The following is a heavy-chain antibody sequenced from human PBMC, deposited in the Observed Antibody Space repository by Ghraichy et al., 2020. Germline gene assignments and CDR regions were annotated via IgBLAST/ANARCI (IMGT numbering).Heavy chain of an antibody. CDR2: ISSSSSYI. Sequence: GGSLRLSCAASEFTFSSYSMNWVRQAPGKGLEWVSSISSSSSYIYYADSVKGRFTISRDNAKNSLYLQMNSLRAEDTAVYYCARDPHYYYDSSGYYEAYFDYWGQGTLVTVSS. J-gene: IGHJ4*02. CDR1: EFTFSSYS. CDR3: ARDPHYYYDSSGYYEAYFDY. D-gene: IGHD3-22*01. V-gene: IGHV3-21*01.